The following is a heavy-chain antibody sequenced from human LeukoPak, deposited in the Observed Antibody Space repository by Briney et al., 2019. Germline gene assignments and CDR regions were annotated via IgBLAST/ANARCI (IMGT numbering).Heavy chain of an antibody. CDR3: AKGWFGELPQFDY. Sequence: QPGRSLRLSCAASGFTFSSYGMHWVRQAPGKGLEWVAVISYDGSNKYYADSVKGRFTVSRDNSKNTLYLQMNSLRAEDTAVYYCAKGWFGELPQFDYWGQGTLVTVSS. J-gene: IGHJ4*02. D-gene: IGHD3-10*01. V-gene: IGHV3-30*18. CDR1: GFTFSSYG. CDR2: ISYDGSNK.